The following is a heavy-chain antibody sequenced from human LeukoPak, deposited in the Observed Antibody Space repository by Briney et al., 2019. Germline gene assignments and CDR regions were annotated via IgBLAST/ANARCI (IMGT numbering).Heavy chain of an antibody. CDR2: IKSKTEGGTM. V-gene: IGHV3-15*01. D-gene: IGHD1-7*01. CDR3: TTGNSLGRDGNYFFDF. CDR1: GFPFSTIW. J-gene: IGHJ4*02. Sequence: GGSLRLSCAASGFPFSTIWMNWVRQAPGKGLKWVGRIKSKTEGGTMDYAAPVKGRFTISRDDSKNTLYLQMNSLKTEDTAVYYCTTGNSLGRDGNYFFDFWGPGTLVTVSS.